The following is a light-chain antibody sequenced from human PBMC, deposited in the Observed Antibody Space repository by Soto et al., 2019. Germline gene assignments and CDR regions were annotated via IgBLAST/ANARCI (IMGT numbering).Light chain of an antibody. CDR3: QQYESSPRT. Sequence: EIVLTQSPGTLSLSPGERATLSCRASQSVSSSYLAWYQQKPGQAPRHLIYGASSRATGIPDRFSGSGSGTDFTLTISGLEPEDFSVYYCQQYESSPRTFGQGTKVEIK. CDR2: GAS. V-gene: IGKV3-20*01. J-gene: IGKJ1*01. CDR1: QSVSSSY.